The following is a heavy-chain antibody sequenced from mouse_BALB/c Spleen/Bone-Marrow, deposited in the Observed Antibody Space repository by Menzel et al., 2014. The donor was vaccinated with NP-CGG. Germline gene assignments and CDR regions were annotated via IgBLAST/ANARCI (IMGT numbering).Heavy chain of an antibody. CDR2: ISSGSSTI. CDR1: GFTFSSFG. V-gene: IGHV5-17*02. CDR3: ARWGYYYAMDY. Sequence: VQLKESGGGLVQPGGSRKLSCAASGFTFSSFGMHWVRQAPEKGLEWVAYISSGSSTIYYADTVKGRFTISRGNPKNTLFLQMTSLRSEDTAMYYCARWGYYYAMDYWGQGTSVTVSS. J-gene: IGHJ4*01.